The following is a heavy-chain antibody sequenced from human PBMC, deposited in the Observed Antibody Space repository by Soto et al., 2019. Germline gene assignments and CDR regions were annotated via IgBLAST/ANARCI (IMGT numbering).Heavy chain of an antibody. J-gene: IGHJ4*02. CDR2: INPKTGAT. D-gene: IGHD2-15*01. V-gene: IGHV1-2*02. CDR3: VNIFYCSGHPSHLLCF. CDR1: GYTFSGYY. Sequence: ASVQVSCKASGYTFSGYYIHWVRQAPGQGLEWMGWINPKTGATNYAQRFQGRVTMAIDTSIITAYMDLSGLTSDDTATYYCVNIFYCSGHPSHLLCFCGQGSPVTGSA.